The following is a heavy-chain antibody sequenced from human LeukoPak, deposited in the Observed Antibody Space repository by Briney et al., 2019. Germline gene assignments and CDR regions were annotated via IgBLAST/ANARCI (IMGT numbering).Heavy chain of an antibody. CDR3: TTGNIVLMAYATFDY. J-gene: IGHJ4*02. CDR1: GLTFGSYA. Sequence: GGSLRLSCAASGLTFGSYAMSWVRQAPGKGLEWVGRIKSKTDGGTADYAAPVKGRFTISRDDSKNTLYLQMNSLKTEDTAVYYCTTGNIVLMAYATFDYWGQGTLVTVSS. CDR2: IKSKTDGGTA. D-gene: IGHD2-8*01. V-gene: IGHV3-15*01.